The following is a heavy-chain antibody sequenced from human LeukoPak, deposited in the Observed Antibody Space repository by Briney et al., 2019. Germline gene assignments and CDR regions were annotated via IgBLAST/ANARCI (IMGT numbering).Heavy chain of an antibody. CDR3: ARDSSSGWYSNYYFDY. Sequence: PGGSLRLSCAASGFTFSSYWMSWVRQAPGKGLEWVANIKQDGSGKYYVDSVKGRFTISRDNAKNSLYLQMNSLRAEDTAVYYCARDSSSGWYSNYYFDYWGQGTLVTVSS. J-gene: IGHJ4*02. D-gene: IGHD6-19*01. CDR2: IKQDGSGK. CDR1: GFTFSSYW. V-gene: IGHV3-7*01.